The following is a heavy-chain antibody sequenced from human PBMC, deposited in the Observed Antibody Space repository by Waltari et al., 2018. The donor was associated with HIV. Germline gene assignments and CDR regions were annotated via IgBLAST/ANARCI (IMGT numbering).Heavy chain of an antibody. Sequence: SYAMSWVRQAPGKGLEWVSAISGSGGSTYYADSVKGRFTISRDNSKNTLYLQMNSLRAEDTAVYYCAKDVVDSSGYYPHYFDYWGQGTLVTVSS. J-gene: IGHJ4*02. CDR1: SYA. D-gene: IGHD3-22*01. CDR2: ISGSGGST. V-gene: IGHV3-23*01. CDR3: AKDVVDSSGYYPHYFDY.